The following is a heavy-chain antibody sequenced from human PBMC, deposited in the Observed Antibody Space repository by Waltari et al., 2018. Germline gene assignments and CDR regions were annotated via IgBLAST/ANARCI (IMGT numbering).Heavy chain of an antibody. D-gene: IGHD1-1*01. CDR3: ARARAMATTNYYYYGMDV. CDR2: IYYRGGT. Sequence: QVQLQESGPGLVKPSETLSLTCTVSGGSISSYYWSWIRQPPGKGLEWIGYIYYRGGTNYNPSRKSRVTISVDTSKNQFSLKLSSVTAADTAVYYCARARAMATTNYYYYGMDVWGQGTTVTVSS. J-gene: IGHJ6*02. CDR1: GGSISSYY. V-gene: IGHV4-59*01.